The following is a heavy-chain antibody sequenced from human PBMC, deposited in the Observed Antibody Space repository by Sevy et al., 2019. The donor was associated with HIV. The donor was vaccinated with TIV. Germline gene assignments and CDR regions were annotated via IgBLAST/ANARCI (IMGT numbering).Heavy chain of an antibody. J-gene: IGHJ4*02. Sequence: GGSLSLSCAASGFTFGSYGITWVRRPPGRGQEWVAYISYDRSDKNYANSVKARFTISRDNSKNTVFLQLNSLRPEDTAVYYCARVFSSYYFDYWGQGTLVTVSS. CDR2: ISYDRSDK. V-gene: IGHV3-30*03. CDR3: ARVFSSYYFDY. CDR1: GFTFGSYG.